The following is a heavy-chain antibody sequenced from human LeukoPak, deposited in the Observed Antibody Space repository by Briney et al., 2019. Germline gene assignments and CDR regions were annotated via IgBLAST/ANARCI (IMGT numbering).Heavy chain of an antibody. CDR3: AKDGGQRKTYFYVSGSANAFDI. Sequence: GGSLRLSCAASGFTFSSYGMHWVRQAPGKGLEWVAFTRYDGSNKYYADSVKGRFTISRDTSKNTLSLHMNSLRAEDTAVYYCAKDGGQRKTYFYVSGSANAFDIWGQGTMVTVSS. CDR1: GFTFSSYG. D-gene: IGHD3-10*01. J-gene: IGHJ3*02. CDR2: TRYDGSNK. V-gene: IGHV3-30*02.